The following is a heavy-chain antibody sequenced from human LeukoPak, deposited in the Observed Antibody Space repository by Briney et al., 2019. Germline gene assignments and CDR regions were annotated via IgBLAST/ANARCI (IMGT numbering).Heavy chain of an antibody. D-gene: IGHD2-2*01. CDR2: ISSSSSYI. Sequence: GGSLRLSCAASGLTFSNAWMSWVRQAPGKGLEWVSSISSSSSYIYYADSVKGRFTISRDNAKNSLYLQMNSLRAEDTAVYYCARAPGVYCSSTSCYENWFDPWGQGTLVTVSS. CDR3: ARAPGVYCSSTSCYENWFDP. J-gene: IGHJ5*02. V-gene: IGHV3-21*01. CDR1: GLTFSNAW.